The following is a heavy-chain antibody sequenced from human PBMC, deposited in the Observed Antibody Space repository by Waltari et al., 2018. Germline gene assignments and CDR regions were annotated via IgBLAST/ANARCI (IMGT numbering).Heavy chain of an antibody. CDR3: ARDPVSSMIVVAIMDV. D-gene: IGHD3-22*01. CDR2: IYYSGST. CDR1: GGSISSYY. J-gene: IGHJ6*02. Sequence: QVQLQESGPGLVKPSETLSLTCTVSGGSISSYYWSWIRQPPGKGLEWIGYIYYSGSTNYNPSLKSRVTISVDTSKNSLYLQMNSLRAEDTAVYYCARDPVSSMIVVAIMDVWGQGTTVTVSS. V-gene: IGHV4-59*12.